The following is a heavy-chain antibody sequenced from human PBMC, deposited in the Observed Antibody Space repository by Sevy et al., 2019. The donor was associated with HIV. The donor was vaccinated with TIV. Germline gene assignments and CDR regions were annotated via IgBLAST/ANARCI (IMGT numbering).Heavy chain of an antibody. J-gene: IGHJ3*01. CDR3: ARDIDSSGYSYAFDL. Sequence: WGSLRLSCKASGFIFSNYEMNWVRQAPGKGLEWVSYISPSGHAIYYADSVKGRFTVSRDNAKNSLYLQMNSLRGDDTALYYCARDIDSSGYSYAFDLWGQGTMVTVSS. CDR2: ISPSGHAI. CDR1: GFIFSNYE. D-gene: IGHD3-22*01. V-gene: IGHV3-48*03.